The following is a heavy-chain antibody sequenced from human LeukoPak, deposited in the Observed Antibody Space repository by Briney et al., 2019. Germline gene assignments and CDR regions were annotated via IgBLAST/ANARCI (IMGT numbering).Heavy chain of an antibody. Sequence: SETLSLTCTVSGGSLNGYYWGWIRQPPGKGLECIGYIHSSEGTAHNASLKSRLTISLDTSKNQFSLTLCSVTAADTAVYYCVRPVYGVGMVVWGKGATVTVSS. V-gene: IGHV4-4*09. D-gene: IGHD4-17*01. J-gene: IGHJ6*04. CDR2: IHSSEGT. CDR1: GGSLNGYY. CDR3: VRPVYGVGMVV.